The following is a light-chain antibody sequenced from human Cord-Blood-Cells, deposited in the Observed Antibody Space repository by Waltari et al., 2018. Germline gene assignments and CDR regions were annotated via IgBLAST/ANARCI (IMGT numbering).Light chain of an antibody. Sequence: QSALTQPASVSGSPGQSITISCTGTSSDVGGYNYVSWYQQHPGKAPKPMIYDVSKRAAGVYNRFSGSKSGNTASLTISGLKAEDEADYYCSSYTSSSTWVFGGGTKLTVL. J-gene: IGLJ3*02. CDR1: SSDVGGYNY. CDR2: DVS. CDR3: SSYTSSSTWV. V-gene: IGLV2-14*01.